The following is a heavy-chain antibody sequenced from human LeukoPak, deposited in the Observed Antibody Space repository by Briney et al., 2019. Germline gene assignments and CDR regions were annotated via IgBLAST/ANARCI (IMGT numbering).Heavy chain of an antibody. CDR3: ARVMSSYYDTSDKDAFDI. Sequence: ASVKVSCKASGYTFTSHFMHWVRQAPAQGLEWMGVINPRGGSTSYTQKFQGRVTMTRDTATSTVYMDLSSLRSEDTAVYYCARVMSSYYDTSDKDAFDIWGQGTMVTVSS. CDR2: INPRGGST. J-gene: IGHJ3*02. D-gene: IGHD3-22*01. V-gene: IGHV1-46*01. CDR1: GYTFTSHF.